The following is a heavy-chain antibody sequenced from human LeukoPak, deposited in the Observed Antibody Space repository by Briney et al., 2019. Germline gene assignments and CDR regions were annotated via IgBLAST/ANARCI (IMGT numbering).Heavy chain of an antibody. CDR2: IIPIFGTA. D-gene: IGHD3-3*01. CDR3: ARDLRFLEWSYYFDY. J-gene: IGHJ4*02. Sequence: SVKVSCKASGGTFSSYAISWVRQAPGQGFEWMGGIIPIFGTANYAQKFQGRVTITADESTSTAYMELSSLRSEDTAVYYCARDLRFLEWSYYFDYWGQGTLVTVSS. CDR1: GGTFSSYA. V-gene: IGHV1-69*13.